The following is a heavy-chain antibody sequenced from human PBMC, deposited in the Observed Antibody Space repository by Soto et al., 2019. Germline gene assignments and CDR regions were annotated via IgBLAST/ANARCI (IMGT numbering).Heavy chain of an antibody. V-gene: IGHV4-4*02. CDR2: VHHSCAT. CDR1: GYSIRDGYW. CDR3: GRNGEYSADH. Sequence: QVQLQESGPGLGKPSGTLSLTCAVSGYSIRDGYWWTWVRQTPGKGLEWIGEVHHSCATNYNPSLGSRVTISVDKAKNQFFLSLRSLTAADTATYYCGRNGEYSADHWGRGSLVTVSS. J-gene: IGHJ4*02. D-gene: IGHD4-17*01.